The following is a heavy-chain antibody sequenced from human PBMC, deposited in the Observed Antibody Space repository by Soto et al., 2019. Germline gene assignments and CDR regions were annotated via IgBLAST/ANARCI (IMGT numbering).Heavy chain of an antibody. V-gene: IGHV1-46*01. D-gene: IGHD6-6*01. CDR3: ASRRRVSSPVGYGMDV. CDR1: GYTFTSYY. CDR2: INPSGGST. Sequence: ASVKVSCKASGYTFTSYYMHWVRQAPGQGLEWMGIINPSGGSTSYAQKFRGRVTMTRDTSTSTVYMELSSLRSEDTAVYYCASRRRVSSPVGYGMDVWGQGTTVTVSS. J-gene: IGHJ6*02.